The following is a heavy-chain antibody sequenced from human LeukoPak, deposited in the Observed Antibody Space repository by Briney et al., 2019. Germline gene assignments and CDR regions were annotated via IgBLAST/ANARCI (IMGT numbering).Heavy chain of an antibody. Sequence: PGGSLRLSCAASALTFSNYYMSWNRHAQGNWLEWVSYISSSGSTIYYADSVKGRFTISRDNAKNSLYLQMNSLRAEDTAVYYCASPLNYYYDTFSTMDVWGKGTTVTVSS. CDR3: ASPLNYYYDTFSTMDV. CDR2: ISSSGSTI. V-gene: IGHV3-11*01. D-gene: IGHD3-22*01. J-gene: IGHJ6*04. CDR1: ALTFSNYY.